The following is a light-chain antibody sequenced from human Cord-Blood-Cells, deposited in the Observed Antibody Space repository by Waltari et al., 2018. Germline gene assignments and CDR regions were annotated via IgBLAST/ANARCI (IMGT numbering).Light chain of an antibody. V-gene: IGLV3-1*01. CDR3: QAWDSSTVV. CDR1: TLGDKY. CDR2: QDS. J-gene: IGLJ2*01. Sequence: SYELTQQPSVSVSPGQTASITCSGDTLGDKYACWYQQKPGQSPVLVIYQDSKRPSGIPERFSGSNSGNTATLSISGTQAMDEADYYSQAWDSSTVVFGGGTKLTVL.